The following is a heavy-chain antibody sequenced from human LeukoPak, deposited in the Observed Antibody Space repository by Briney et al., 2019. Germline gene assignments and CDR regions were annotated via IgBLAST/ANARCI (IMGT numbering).Heavy chain of an antibody. CDR2: IYPGDSDT. J-gene: IGHJ5*02. CDR1: GYSFTSYW. CDR3: ARLDTAGMTWESNWFDP. V-gene: IGHV5-51*01. D-gene: IGHD5-18*01. Sequence: GESLKISCKGSGYSFTSYWIGWVRQMPGKGLEWMGIIYPGDSDTRYSPSFQGQVTISVDKSISTAYLQWSSLKASDTAMYYCARLDTAGMTWESNWFDPWGQGTLVTVSS.